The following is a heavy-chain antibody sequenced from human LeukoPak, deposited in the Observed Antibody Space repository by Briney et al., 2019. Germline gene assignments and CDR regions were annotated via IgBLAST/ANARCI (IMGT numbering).Heavy chain of an antibody. CDR1: GFTFDYYG. V-gene: IGHV3-23*01. D-gene: IGHD2-8*02. CDR2: ISGTGGTT. J-gene: IGHJ5*02. CDR3: AKGQPPYCTSDTCHRFDWFDP. Sequence: GGTLRLSCAASGFTFDYYGMSWVRQAPGKGLEWVSTISGTGGTTYYADSVKGRFTISRDNSKSSLYLQLNSLRAEDTATYYCAKGQPPYCTSDTCHRFDWFDPWGQGTLVTVSS.